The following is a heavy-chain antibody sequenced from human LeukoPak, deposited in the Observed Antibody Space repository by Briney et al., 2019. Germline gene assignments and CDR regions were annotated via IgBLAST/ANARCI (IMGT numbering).Heavy chain of an antibody. CDR2: INPNSGGT. J-gene: IGHJ6*03. Sequence: GASVKVSCKASGYTFTGYYMHWVRQAPGQGLEWMGWINPNSGGTNYAQKFQGRVTMTRDTSISTAYMELSRLRSEDTAVYYCARDGHDSSGPPGYYYYYYMDVWGKGTTVTVSS. V-gene: IGHV1-2*02. D-gene: IGHD3-22*01. CDR1: GYTFTGYY. CDR3: ARDGHDSSGPPGYYYYYYMDV.